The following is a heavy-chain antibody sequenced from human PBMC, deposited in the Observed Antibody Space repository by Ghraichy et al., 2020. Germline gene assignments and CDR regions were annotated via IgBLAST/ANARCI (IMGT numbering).Heavy chain of an antibody. D-gene: IGHD1-26*01. CDR2: FDPEDGET. V-gene: IGHV1-24*01. J-gene: IGHJ5*02. CDR3: ATDRGGDVGATRWFDP. CDR1: GYTLTELS. Sequence: ASVKVSCKVSGYTLTELSMHWVRQAPGKGLEWMGGFDPEDGETIYAQKFQGRVTMTEDTSTDTAYMELSSLRSEDTAVYYCATDRGGDVGATRWFDPWGQGTLVTVSS.